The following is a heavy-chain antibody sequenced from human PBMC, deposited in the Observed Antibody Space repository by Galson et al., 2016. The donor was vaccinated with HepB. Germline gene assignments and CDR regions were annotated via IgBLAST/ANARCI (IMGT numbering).Heavy chain of an antibody. V-gene: IGHV3-33*01. J-gene: IGHJ4*02. D-gene: IGHD6-19*01. Sequence: SLRLSCAASGFSFRAYVMHWVRQAPGKGLEWVAGIGHDGNKEYFMESAKGRFTVSRDNSKNTLYLQMNTLGVEDTAVYYCARGDPGYNSGWGPDYWGQGTLVSVSS. CDR3: ARGDPGYNSGWGPDY. CDR2: IGHDGNKE. CDR1: GFSFRAYV.